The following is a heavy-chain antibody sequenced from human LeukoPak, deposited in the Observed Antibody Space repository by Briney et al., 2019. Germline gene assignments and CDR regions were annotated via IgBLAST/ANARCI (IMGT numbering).Heavy chain of an antibody. J-gene: IGHJ6*03. Sequence: GSLRLSCAASGFTVSSNYMSWIRQPPGKGLEWIGYIYYSGSTNYNPSLKSRVTISVDTSKNQFSLKLSSVTAADTAVYYCARRTGWNYNYYYMDVWGKGTTVTVSS. D-gene: IGHD1-14*01. V-gene: IGHV4-59*08. CDR3: ARRTGWNYNYYYMDV. CDR2: IYYSGST. CDR1: GFTVSSNY.